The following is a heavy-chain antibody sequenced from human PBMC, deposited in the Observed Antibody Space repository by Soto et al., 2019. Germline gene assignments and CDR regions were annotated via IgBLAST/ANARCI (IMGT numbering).Heavy chain of an antibody. CDR2: ISNGDETT. V-gene: IGHV3-11*01. D-gene: IGHD2-2*01. J-gene: IGHJ6*02. CDR3: ARGLGTYCTSFSCSNYYFGMGV. Sequence: QVQLVESGGGLVEPGGSLRLSCAASGFIFTDYSMTWIRQAPGKGLEWVSYISNGDETTQYADSVKGRFTVSRDNAKKVLFLQMSSLRVDDTAVYYCARGLGTYCTSFSCSNYYFGMGVWGQGTTVTVSS. CDR1: GFIFTDYS.